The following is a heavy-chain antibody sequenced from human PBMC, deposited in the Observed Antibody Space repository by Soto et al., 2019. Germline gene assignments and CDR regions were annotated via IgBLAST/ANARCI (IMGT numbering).Heavy chain of an antibody. CDR3: AREIRYYGSGSRMDV. V-gene: IGHV1-18*01. CDR2: ISAYNGNT. D-gene: IGHD3-10*01. J-gene: IGHJ6*02. CDR1: GYTITSYG. Sequence: QVQLGQSGAEVKKPGASVKVSCKASGYTITSYGISWVRQAAGQGLEWMGWISAYNGNTNYAQKLQGRVTMTTDTSTSTAYMELRSLRSDDTDVYYCAREIRYYGSGSRMDVWGQGTTVTVSS.